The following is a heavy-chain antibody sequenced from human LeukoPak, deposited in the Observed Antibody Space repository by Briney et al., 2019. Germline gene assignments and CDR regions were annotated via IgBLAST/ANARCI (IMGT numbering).Heavy chain of an antibody. Sequence: GGTLTLSCAASGFTFINFGMTWVRHAPGEGREWVSAISCSAVITLYADSVKGRFTISRDNSKNTLYLNMNSLRAEDTALYYCGKSRLSVINDAFDIWGQGTMVTVSS. CDR2: ISCSAVIT. V-gene: IGHV3-23*01. CDR3: GKSRLSVINDAFDI. CDR1: GFTFINFG. D-gene: IGHD5/OR15-5a*01. J-gene: IGHJ3*02.